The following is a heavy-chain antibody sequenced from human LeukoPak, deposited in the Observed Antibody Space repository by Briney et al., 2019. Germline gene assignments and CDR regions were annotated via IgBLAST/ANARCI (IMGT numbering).Heavy chain of an antibody. CDR1: GFTFSSYA. J-gene: IGHJ4*02. Sequence: GGSLRLSCAASGFTFSSYAMHWVRQAPGKGLEWVAVISYDGSNKYYADSVKGRFTISRDNSKNTLYLQMNSPRAEDTAVYYCAREGLAMIVVFDYWGQGTLVTVPS. D-gene: IGHD3-22*01. V-gene: IGHV3-30*01. CDR2: ISYDGSNK. CDR3: AREGLAMIVVFDY.